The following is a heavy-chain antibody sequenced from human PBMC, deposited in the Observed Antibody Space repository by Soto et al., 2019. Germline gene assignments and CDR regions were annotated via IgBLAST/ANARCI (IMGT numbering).Heavy chain of an antibody. CDR1: GGSVSSGSYY. Sequence: SETLSLTCTVSGGSVSSGSYYWSWIRQHPGKGLEWIGYIYYSGSTYFNPSLKSRVTISLDTSENQFSLKLSSVTAADTAVYYCARAMIRGVLEYWGLGTLVTVSS. CDR3: ARAMIRGVLEY. CDR2: IYYSGST. J-gene: IGHJ4*02. D-gene: IGHD3-10*01. V-gene: IGHV4-31*03.